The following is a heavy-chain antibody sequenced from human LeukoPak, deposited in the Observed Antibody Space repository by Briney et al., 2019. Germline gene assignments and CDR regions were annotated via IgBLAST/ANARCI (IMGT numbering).Heavy chain of an antibody. CDR2: FYASGTT. V-gene: IGHV4-4*07. J-gene: IGHJ4*02. CDR1: GGSIVSHY. D-gene: IGHD6-13*01. CDR3: AKDSSTWGNLAGHFDS. Sequence: SETLSLTCTVSGGSIVSHYWNWIRQPAGRGLEWIGRFYASGTTNTSPSLKSRVTMSVDTSKNQFSLKLSSVTAADTAVYYCAKDSSTWGNLAGHFDSWGQGTLVTVSS.